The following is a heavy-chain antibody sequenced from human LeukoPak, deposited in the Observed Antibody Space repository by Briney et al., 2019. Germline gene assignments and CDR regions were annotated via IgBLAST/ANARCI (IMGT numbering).Heavy chain of an antibody. J-gene: IGHJ4*02. V-gene: IGHV4-59*08. CDR1: GGSISSYY. CDR2: IYYSGST. CDR3: ARHYGSGSSSARFDY. D-gene: IGHD6-6*01. Sequence: SETLSLTCSVSGGSISSYYWSWIRQPPGKGLEWIGYIYYSGSTNYNPSLKSRVTISVDTSKNQFSLKLSSVTAADTAVYFCARHYGSGSSSARFDYWGQGTLVTVSS.